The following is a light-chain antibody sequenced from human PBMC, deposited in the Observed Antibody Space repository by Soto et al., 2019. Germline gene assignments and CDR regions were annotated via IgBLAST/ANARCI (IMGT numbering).Light chain of an antibody. V-gene: IGLV2-14*01. Sequence: QSVLTQPASVSGSPGQSITISCTGTRSDVGGYNSVSWYQQHPGKAPKLMIYDVSNRPSGVSNRFSGSKSGNTASLTISGRQAEEEADYYCSSYTSSSTPRVFGGGTKLTVL. J-gene: IGLJ2*01. CDR3: SSYTSSSTPRV. CDR1: RSDVGGYNS. CDR2: DVS.